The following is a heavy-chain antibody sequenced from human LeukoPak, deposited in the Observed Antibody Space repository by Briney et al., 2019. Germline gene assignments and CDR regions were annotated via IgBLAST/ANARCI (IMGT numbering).Heavy chain of an antibody. J-gene: IGHJ3*02. D-gene: IGHD2-21*01. Sequence: PSETLSLTCTASGDSMRGPNHFWSWLRQHPGKGLEWIAYIHYTGGAHYNPSLESRATMSVDSSKNQFSLKLSSVTAADTALYYCAREVIAPTTSDGFDIWGQGTMVTVSS. CDR3: AREVIAPTTSDGFDI. CDR1: GDSMRGPNHF. CDR2: IHYTGGA. V-gene: IGHV4-31*03.